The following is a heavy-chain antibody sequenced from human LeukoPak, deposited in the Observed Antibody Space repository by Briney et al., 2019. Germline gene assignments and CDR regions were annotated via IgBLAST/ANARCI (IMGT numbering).Heavy chain of an antibody. D-gene: IGHD2-15*01. CDR1: GFTFSSYW. Sequence: GGSLRLSCAASGFTFSSYWMHWVRQAPGKGLVWVSRIKSDGSSTSYAGSVKGRFTISRDNAKNTLYLQMNSLRGEDTAVYYCARVSDVLYCSGGSCTPGAFDMWGQGTMVTVSS. CDR3: ARVSDVLYCSGGSCTPGAFDM. V-gene: IGHV3-74*01. J-gene: IGHJ3*02. CDR2: IKSDGSST.